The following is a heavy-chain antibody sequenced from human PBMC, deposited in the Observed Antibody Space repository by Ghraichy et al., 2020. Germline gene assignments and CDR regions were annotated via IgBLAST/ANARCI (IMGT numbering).Heavy chain of an antibody. CDR3: AKDGGYSYGYGTLDY. J-gene: IGHJ4*02. CDR1: GFTFDDYT. D-gene: IGHD5-18*01. CDR2: ISWDGGST. Sequence: GGSLRLSCAASGFTFDDYTMHWVRQAPGKGLEWVSLISWDGGSTYYVDSVKGRFTISRDNSKNSLYLQMNSLRTEDTALYYCAKDGGYSYGYGTLDYWGQGTLVTVSS. V-gene: IGHV3-43*01.